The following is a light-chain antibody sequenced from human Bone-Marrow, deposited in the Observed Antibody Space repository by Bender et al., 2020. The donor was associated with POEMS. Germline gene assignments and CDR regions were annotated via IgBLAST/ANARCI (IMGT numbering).Light chain of an antibody. J-gene: IGLJ3*02. CDR2: DVS. CDR3: SSYRSGSTLWV. V-gene: IGLV2-14*03. CDR1: SSDFGPYDV. Sequence: QSALTQPASVSGSPGQSITISCTGTSSDFGPYDVVSWYQQHPGTAPQLMIYDVSHRPSGVSNRFSGSKSGNTASLTISGLQAEDEADYYCSSYRSGSTLWVFGGGTKVTVL.